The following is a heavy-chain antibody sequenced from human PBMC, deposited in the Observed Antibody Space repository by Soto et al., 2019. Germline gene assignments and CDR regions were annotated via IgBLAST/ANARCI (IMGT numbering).Heavy chain of an antibody. V-gene: IGHV1-24*01. J-gene: IGHJ5*02. CDR3: AGMANSGYDLRWFDP. D-gene: IGHD5-12*01. CDR2: FDPEDGET. CDR1: GYTLTELS. Sequence: GASVKVSCKVSGYTLTELSMHWVRQAPGKGLEWMGGFDPEDGETIYAQKFQGRVTMTEDTSTDTAYMELSSLRSEDTAVYYCAGMANSGYDLRWFDPWGQGTLVTVSS.